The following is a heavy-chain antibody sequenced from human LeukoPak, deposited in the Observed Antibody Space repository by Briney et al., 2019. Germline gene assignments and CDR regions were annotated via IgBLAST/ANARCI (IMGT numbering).Heavy chain of an antibody. CDR2: IKQDGSEK. CDR3: ARELRFGELLEIWFDP. J-gene: IGHJ5*02. D-gene: IGHD3-10*01. Sequence: GGSLRLSCAASGFTFSSYWMSWVRQAPGKGLEWVANIKQDGSEKYYVDSVKGRFTISRDNAKNSLYLQMNSLRAEDTAVYYCARELRFGELLEIWFDPWGQGTLVTVSS. V-gene: IGHV3-7*01. CDR1: GFTFSSYW.